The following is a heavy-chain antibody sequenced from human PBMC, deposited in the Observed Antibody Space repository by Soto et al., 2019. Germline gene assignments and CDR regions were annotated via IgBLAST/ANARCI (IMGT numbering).Heavy chain of an antibody. D-gene: IGHD2-2*01. J-gene: IGHJ4*02. CDR1: GLTFRSYW. CDR2: INTDGSVA. V-gene: IGHV3-74*03. Sequence: GGSLRLSCAASGLTFRSYWMHWVRQAPGKGLVWVSRINTDGSVAMYVDSVKGRFTISRDNAKNSLYLQMNSLRAEDTAVYYCARDLVVVPAAKDYFDYWGQGTLVTVSS. CDR3: ARDLVVVPAAKDYFDY.